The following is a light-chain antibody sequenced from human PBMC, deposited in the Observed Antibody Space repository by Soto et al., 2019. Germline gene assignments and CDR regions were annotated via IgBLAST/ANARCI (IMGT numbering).Light chain of an antibody. CDR1: SSDVGKYDY. Sequence: QSVLTQPPSASGSPGQSVTISCTVTSSDVGKYDYVSWFQHHPGKAPKLMIYEVSNRPSGISNRFSGSKSGNTASLTISGLQADDEADYYCSSYTSTSSYVFGTGTKVTVL. CDR3: SSYTSTSSYV. CDR2: EVS. J-gene: IGLJ1*01. V-gene: IGLV2-14*01.